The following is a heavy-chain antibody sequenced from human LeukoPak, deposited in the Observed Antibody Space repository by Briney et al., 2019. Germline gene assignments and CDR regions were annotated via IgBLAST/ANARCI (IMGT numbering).Heavy chain of an antibody. V-gene: IGHV4-34*01. CDR2: INHSGST. Sequence: PSETLSLTCAVYGGSFSGYYWSWIRQPPGKGLEWIGEINHSGSTNYNPSLKSRVTISVDTSKNQFSLKLSSVTAADTAVYYCARSRTTNYYGTDVWGQGTTVTVSS. D-gene: IGHD4-4*01. CDR3: ARSRTTNYYGTDV. J-gene: IGHJ6*02. CDR1: GGSFSGYY.